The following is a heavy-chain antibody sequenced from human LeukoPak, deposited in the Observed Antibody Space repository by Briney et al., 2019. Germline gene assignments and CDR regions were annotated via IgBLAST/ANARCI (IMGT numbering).Heavy chain of an antibody. CDR2: IYYSGST. CDR1: GGSISSNSYY. D-gene: IGHD6-13*01. Sequence: SETLSLTCTVSGGSISSNSYYWGWIRQSPGKGLEWIGSIYYSGSTYYNPSLKSRVTISVDTSKNQFSLKLSSVTAADTAVYYCAREYTTSSSWFDYWGQGTLVTVSS. CDR3: AREYTTSSSWFDY. J-gene: IGHJ4*02. V-gene: IGHV4-39*07.